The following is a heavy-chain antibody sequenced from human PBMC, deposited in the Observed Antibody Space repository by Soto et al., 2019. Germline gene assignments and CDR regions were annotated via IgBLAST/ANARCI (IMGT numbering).Heavy chain of an antibody. Sequence: QVQLVQSGAEVKKPGSSVKVSCKASGGTFSSYAISWVRQAPGQGLEWMGGISPGNGNTQYSQNFQNRVIVSWDTSATTVYMELSSLRSEDTALYYCARDLISTPGALFDFWGQGTLVTVSS. CDR3: ARDLISTPGALFDF. V-gene: IGHV1-69*06. CDR1: GGTFSSYA. CDR2: ISPGNGNT. J-gene: IGHJ4*02. D-gene: IGHD6-13*01.